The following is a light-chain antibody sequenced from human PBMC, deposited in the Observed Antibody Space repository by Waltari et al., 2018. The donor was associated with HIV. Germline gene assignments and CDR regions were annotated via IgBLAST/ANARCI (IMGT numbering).Light chain of an antibody. CDR2: EDT. CDR3: QSYGSTNQV. J-gene: IGLJ2*01. V-gene: IGLV6-57*01. CDR1: SGSLASHY. Sequence: NFVLPQPPSVSESPGKTVTISCTRNSGSLASHYVQLYQQRPGSSPTTVIYEDTQRPSGVPDRFSGSIDSSSNSASLIISGLTTEDEADYYCQSYGSTNQVFGGGTKLTVL.